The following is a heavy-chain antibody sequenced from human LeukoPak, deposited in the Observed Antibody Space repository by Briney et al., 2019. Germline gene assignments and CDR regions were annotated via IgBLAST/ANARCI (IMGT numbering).Heavy chain of an antibody. D-gene: IGHD5-24*01. CDR1: GGSISSGGYY. CDR3: ARDGYNYDYYGMDV. V-gene: IGHV4-31*03. J-gene: IGHJ6*02. CDR2: IYYSGST. Sequence: SQTLSFTCTVSGGSISSGGYYWSWIRQHPGKGLEWIGYIYYSGSTYYNPSLKSRVTISVDTSKNQFSLKLSSVTAADTAVYYCARDGYNYDYYGMDVWGQGTTVTVSS.